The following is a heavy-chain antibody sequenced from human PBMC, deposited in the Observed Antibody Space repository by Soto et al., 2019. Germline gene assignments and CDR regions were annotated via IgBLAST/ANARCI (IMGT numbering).Heavy chain of an antibody. D-gene: IGHD6-6*01. J-gene: IGHJ6*03. CDR3: ARVRQLVVYYYYYLDV. CDR1: GYTFTKYG. Sequence: QVQLLQSGAEVKKPEASVKVSCKASGYTFTKYGITWVRQAPGQGLEWMGWISAYNGNTHYTQRLQGRVTMTTDTPTSTAYMELRGLSSDDTAVYYCARVRQLVVYYYYYLDVWGKGTTVTVS. CDR2: ISAYNGNT. V-gene: IGHV1-18*01.